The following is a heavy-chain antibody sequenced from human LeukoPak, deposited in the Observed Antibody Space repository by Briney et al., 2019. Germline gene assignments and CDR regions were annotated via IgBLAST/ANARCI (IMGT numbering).Heavy chain of an antibody. CDR3: AKDRVAGTGGGDDAFDI. J-gene: IGHJ3*02. D-gene: IGHD6-19*01. V-gene: IGHV3-23*01. Sequence: GESLRLSCAASGFTFSSYAMSWVRQAPGKGLEWVSAISGSGGSTYYADSVKGRFTISRDDSKNTVYLQLNSLRGEDTAVYYCAKDRVAGTGGGDDAFDIWGQGTMVTVSS. CDR1: GFTFSSYA. CDR2: ISGSGGST.